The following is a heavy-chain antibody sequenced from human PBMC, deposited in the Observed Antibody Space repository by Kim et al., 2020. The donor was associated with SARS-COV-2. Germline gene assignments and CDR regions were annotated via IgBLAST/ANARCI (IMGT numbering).Heavy chain of an antibody. J-gene: IGHJ4*02. CDR3: ARGATAGTFSGFF. Sequence: ADSVKGRFSFSSDNSKNTLYLKMDSVRAEDTAVYYCARGATAGTFSGFFWGQGTLVTVSA. D-gene: IGHD3-22*01. V-gene: IGHV3-30*07.